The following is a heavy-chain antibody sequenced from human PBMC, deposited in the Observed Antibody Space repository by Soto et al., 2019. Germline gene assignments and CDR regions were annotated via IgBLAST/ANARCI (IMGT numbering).Heavy chain of an antibody. Sequence: QVQLQESGPGLVKPSQTLSLTCTVSGGSISSGGYYWSWIRQHPGKGLEWIGYIYYSGSTYYNPSLKSRVTISVDTSKNQFSLKLSSVTAADTAVYYSARGSLRARGYCSSTSCSYYYYGMDVWGQGTTVTVSS. CDR2: IYYSGST. CDR3: ARGSLRARGYCSSTSCSYYYYGMDV. CDR1: GGSISSGGYY. D-gene: IGHD2-2*01. V-gene: IGHV4-31*03. J-gene: IGHJ6*02.